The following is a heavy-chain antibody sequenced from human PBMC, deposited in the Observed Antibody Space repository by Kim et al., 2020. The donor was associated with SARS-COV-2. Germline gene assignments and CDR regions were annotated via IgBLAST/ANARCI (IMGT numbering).Heavy chain of an antibody. Sequence: TTYAPAVKGRFIVSRENSKNSLYLQMNSRTTEDTAVYYCARDTAAAMDVWGQGTTVTVSS. CDR2: T. J-gene: IGHJ6*02. CDR3: ARDTAAAMDV. D-gene: IGHD6-25*01. V-gene: IGHV3-72*01.